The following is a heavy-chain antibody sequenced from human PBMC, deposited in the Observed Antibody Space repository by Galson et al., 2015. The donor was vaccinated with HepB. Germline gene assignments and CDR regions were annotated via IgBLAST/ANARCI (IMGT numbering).Heavy chain of an antibody. Sequence: SLRLSCAASGFTFSSYAMSWVRQAPGKGLEWVSDISGSGDSTYYADSVKGRFTISRGNSKNTLYLQINSLRAEDTAIYYCAKGWSGDYLFLDYWGQGTLVTVSS. CDR2: ISGSGDST. J-gene: IGHJ4*02. V-gene: IGHV3-23*01. D-gene: IGHD4-17*01. CDR3: AKGWSGDYLFLDY. CDR1: GFTFSSYA.